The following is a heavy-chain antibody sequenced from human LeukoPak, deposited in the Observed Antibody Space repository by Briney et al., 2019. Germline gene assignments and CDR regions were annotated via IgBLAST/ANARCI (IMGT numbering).Heavy chain of an antibody. CDR3: ATMESPYTYYGMHV. CDR1: GFTFSSNA. Sequence: GGSLRLSCAAAGFTFSSNAMSWVRQPPGKGLEWVSGISGSGGSTYYADSVKGRFTISRDKSKNTLFLQMNSLRVEDTAVYYCATMESPYTYYGMHVWGQGTTVTVS. CDR2: ISGSGGST. V-gene: IGHV3-23*01. J-gene: IGHJ6*02. D-gene: IGHD3-3*01.